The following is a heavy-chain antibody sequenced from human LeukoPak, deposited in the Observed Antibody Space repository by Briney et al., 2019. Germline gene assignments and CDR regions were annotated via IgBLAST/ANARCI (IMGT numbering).Heavy chain of an antibody. V-gene: IGHV3-23*01. J-gene: IGHJ5*02. D-gene: IGHD3-22*01. CDR1: GFTFGSYA. CDR2: ISGGSEDT. CDR3: AKDISPMIVGLGDH. Sequence: PGGSLRLSCTASGFTFGSYAMSWVRQAPGKGLEWVSSISGGSEDTYYADSVKGRFTISRDNSKSTLYLQMNSLRAEDTAVYYCAKDISPMIVGLGDHWGQGTLVTVSS.